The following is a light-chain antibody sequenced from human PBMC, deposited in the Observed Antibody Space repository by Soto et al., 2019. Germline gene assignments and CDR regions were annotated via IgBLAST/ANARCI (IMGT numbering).Light chain of an antibody. CDR1: QSVSNY. CDR3: QQRSKWPIT. V-gene: IGKV3-11*01. Sequence: PGERAILSCRASQSVSNYLAWYQQKPGQAPRLLIYDASSRATGIPARFSGSGSGTDFTLTISSLEPEDFAVYYCQQRSKWPITFGQGTRLEIK. J-gene: IGKJ5*01. CDR2: DAS.